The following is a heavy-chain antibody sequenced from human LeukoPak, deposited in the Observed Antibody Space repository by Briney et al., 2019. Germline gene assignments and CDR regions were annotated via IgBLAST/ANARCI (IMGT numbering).Heavy chain of an antibody. J-gene: IGHJ5*02. CDR2: IHYSGST. Sequence: SETLSLTCTVSGGSISNHYWSWIRQSPGKGLEWIGYIHYSGSTNYNPSLKSRVTISVDTSKNQFSLKLTSVTAADTAVYYCARGFGRGYCSTTSCFVPWFDPWGQGTLVTVSS. CDR3: ARGFGRGYCSTTSCFVPWFDP. V-gene: IGHV4-59*11. CDR1: GGSISNHY. D-gene: IGHD2-2*01.